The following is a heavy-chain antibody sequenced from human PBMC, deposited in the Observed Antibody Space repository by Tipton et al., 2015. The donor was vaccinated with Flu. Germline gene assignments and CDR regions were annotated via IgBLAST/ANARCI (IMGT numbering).Heavy chain of an antibody. Sequence: TLSLTCTISGGSISSSSFYWSWIRQPPGKGLEWIGEINHSGSTNYNPSLKSRVTISVDTSKNQFSLKLSSVTAADTAVYYCARGDRVVVVPAAMGFLYGMDVWGQGTTVTVSS. V-gene: IGHV4-39*07. CDR1: GGSISSSSFY. CDR3: ARGDRVVVVPAAMGFLYGMDV. CDR2: INHSGST. D-gene: IGHD2-2*01. J-gene: IGHJ6*02.